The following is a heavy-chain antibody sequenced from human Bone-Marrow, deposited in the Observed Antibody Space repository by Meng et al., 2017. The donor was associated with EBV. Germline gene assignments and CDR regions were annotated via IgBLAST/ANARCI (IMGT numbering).Heavy chain of an antibody. Sequence: VQRVQSGAEVKKPGASLKVSCKASGYTFTGYYIHWVRQAPGQGLEWVGWINPNSGGTNYAEKFQGRVTMTRDTSITTAFMELSSLKSDDTAVYYCAMGLATDFDYWGQGTLVTVSS. CDR2: INPNSGGT. CDR3: AMGLATDFDY. CDR1: GYTFTGYY. J-gene: IGHJ4*02. D-gene: IGHD5-12*01. V-gene: IGHV1-2*02.